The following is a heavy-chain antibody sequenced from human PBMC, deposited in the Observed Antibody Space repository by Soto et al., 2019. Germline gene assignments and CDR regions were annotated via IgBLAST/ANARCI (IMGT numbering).Heavy chain of an antibody. D-gene: IGHD3-22*01. CDR1: GDSISSSNW. J-gene: IGHJ4*02. CDR2: IHHSGST. CDR3: ARDVGHYYDSRPAGHFDY. V-gene: IGHV4-4*02. Sequence: QVQLQESGPGLLKPSGTLSLTCAVSGDSISSSNWWSWVRQPPGKGLDWIGEIHHSGSTNYNPSLKSRVTISVDKSKNQFSLKLSSVTAADTALYYCARDVGHYYDSRPAGHFDYWGQGTLVTVSS.